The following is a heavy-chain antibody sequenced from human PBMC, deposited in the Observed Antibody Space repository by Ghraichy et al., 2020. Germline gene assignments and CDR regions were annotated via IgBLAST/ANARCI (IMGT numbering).Heavy chain of an antibody. CDR2: IYSGGST. V-gene: IGHV3-66*01. CDR3: ASSGSYLDY. Sequence: GESLNISCAASGFTVSSNYMSWVRQAPGKGLEWVSVIYSGGSTYYADSVKGRFTISRDNSKNTLYLQMNSLRAEDTAVYYCASSGSYLDYWGQGTLVTVSS. J-gene: IGHJ4*02. D-gene: IGHD1-26*01. CDR1: GFTVSSNY.